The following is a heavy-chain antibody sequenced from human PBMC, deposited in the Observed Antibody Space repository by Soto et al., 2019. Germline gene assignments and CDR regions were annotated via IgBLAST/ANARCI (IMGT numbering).Heavy chain of an antibody. CDR1: GYTFTGYY. D-gene: IGHD6-6*01. V-gene: IGHV1-2*04. Sequence: ASVKVSCKASGYTFTGYYMHWVRQAPGQGLEWMGWINPNSGGTNYAQKFQGWVTMTRDTSISTAYMELSRLRSDDTAVDYCATTRSEGSSYYYGMDVWGQGTTVTVS. J-gene: IGHJ6*02. CDR3: ATTRSEGSSYYYGMDV. CDR2: INPNSGGT.